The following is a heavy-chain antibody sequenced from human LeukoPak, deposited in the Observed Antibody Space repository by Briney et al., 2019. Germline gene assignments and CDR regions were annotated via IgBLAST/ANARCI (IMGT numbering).Heavy chain of an antibody. CDR2: INPSGTST. CDR1: GGTFSSCA. D-gene: IGHD6-19*01. CDR3: ARDLAGGWSIDY. J-gene: IGHJ4*02. Sequence: ASVKVSCKASGGTFSSCAISWVRQAPGQGLEWMGIINPSGTSTRYAQKFQGRVTMTRDTSTSTVYMELSSLRSEDTAVYYCARDLAGGWSIDYWGQGTLVTVSS. V-gene: IGHV1-46*01.